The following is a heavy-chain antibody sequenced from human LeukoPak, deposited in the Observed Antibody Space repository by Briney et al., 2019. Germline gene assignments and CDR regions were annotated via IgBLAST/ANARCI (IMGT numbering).Heavy chain of an antibody. CDR2: IYSGGST. Sequence: GGSLRLSCAASGFTFSNYWMSWVRQAPGKGLEWVSVIYSGGSTYYADSVKGRFTISRDNSKNTLYLRMNSLRAEDTAVYYCARDEYDSSGYHTGFDYWGQGTLVTVSS. CDR3: ARDEYDSSGYHTGFDY. CDR1: GFTFSNYW. J-gene: IGHJ4*02. D-gene: IGHD3-22*01. V-gene: IGHV3-66*02.